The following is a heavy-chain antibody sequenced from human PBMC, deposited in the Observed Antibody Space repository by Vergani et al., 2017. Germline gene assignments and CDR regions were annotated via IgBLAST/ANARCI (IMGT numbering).Heavy chain of an antibody. CDR3: ARRDHFDIWAGYYKGYYYGMDV. J-gene: IGHJ6*02. Sequence: QVQLVQSGAEVKKPGSSVKVSCKASGGTFSSYAISWVRQAPGQGLEWMGGIIPIFGTANYAQKFQGRVTITADESTSTAYMELSSLRSEDTAVYYCARRDHFDIWAGYYKGYYYGMDVWGQGTTVTVSS. D-gene: IGHD3-9*01. CDR1: GGTFSSYA. CDR2: IIPIFGTA. V-gene: IGHV1-69*12.